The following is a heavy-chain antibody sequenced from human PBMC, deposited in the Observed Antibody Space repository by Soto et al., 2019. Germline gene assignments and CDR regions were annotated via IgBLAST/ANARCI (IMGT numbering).Heavy chain of an antibody. CDR1: GGSMSNSSYY. D-gene: IGHD1-26*01. J-gene: IGHJ5*02. CDR2: IYYSGST. V-gene: IGHV4-39*01. CDR3: ATSPRRKWELHVGPSWFDP. Sequence: PSETLSLTCTVSGGSMSNSSYYWAWIRQPPGKGLEWIGTIYYSGSTYRNPSLKSRVTISVDTSKNQFSLKLSSVTAADTAVYYCATSPRRKWELHVGPSWFDPWGQGTLVTVSS.